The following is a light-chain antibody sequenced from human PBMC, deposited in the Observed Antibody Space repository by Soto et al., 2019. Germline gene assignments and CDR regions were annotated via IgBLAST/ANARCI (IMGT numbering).Light chain of an antibody. V-gene: IGKV3-15*01. CDR1: KSVNSN. CDR2: DAS. Sequence: EIVMTQSPVTLSVSPGERATLSCRASKSVNSNLAWYQQKPGQAPRLLIYDASTRATGIPARFSGSGSGTQFTLTISSLQSADFAVYYCQQFDCWPRTFGEGTTVEV. J-gene: IGKJ1*01. CDR3: QQFDCWPRT.